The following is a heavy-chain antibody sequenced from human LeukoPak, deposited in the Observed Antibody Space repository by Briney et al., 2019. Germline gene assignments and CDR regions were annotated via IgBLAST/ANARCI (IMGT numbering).Heavy chain of an antibody. V-gene: IGHV3-21*01. CDR3: ARVPADGDYGSGRPEVY. J-gene: IGHJ4*02. CDR2: ISSSSSYI. Sequence: GGSLRLSCAASGFTFSSYSMNWVRQAPGKGLEWVSSISSSSSYIYYADSVEGRFTISRDNAKNSLYLQMNSLRAEDTAVYYCARVPADGDYGSGRPEVYWGQGTLVTVSS. CDR1: GFTFSSYS. D-gene: IGHD3-10*01.